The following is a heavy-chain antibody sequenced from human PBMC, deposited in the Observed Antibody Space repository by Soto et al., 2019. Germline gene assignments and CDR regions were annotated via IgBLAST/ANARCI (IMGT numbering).Heavy chain of an antibody. J-gene: IGHJ6*02. CDR1: GYTFTGYY. CDR2: INPSGGST. D-gene: IGHD6-19*01. Sequence: GASVKVSCKASGYTFTGYYMHWVRQAPGQGLEWMGIINPSGGSTSYAQKFQGRVTMTRDTSTSTVYMELSSLRSEDTAVYYCARDYKQRYSSGWYYHYYGMDVWGQGTTVTVAS. CDR3: ARDYKQRYSSGWYYHYYGMDV. V-gene: IGHV1-46*01.